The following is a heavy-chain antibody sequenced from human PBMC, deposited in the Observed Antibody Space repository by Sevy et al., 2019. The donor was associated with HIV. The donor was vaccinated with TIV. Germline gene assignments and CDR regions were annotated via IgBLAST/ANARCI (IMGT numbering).Heavy chain of an antibody. D-gene: IGHD2-15*01. CDR3: VRGPNCGVGGCQQISPYCLDV. Sequence: GGSLRLSCAASGFTFSDHYVDWVRQAPGKGLEWVGRIRNRPNSYTTEYAACVKGRFTISRDDSRNSVYLQMNSQKTRDSAVYYCVRGPNCGVGGCQQISPYCLDVWGKGATVTVSS. CDR2: IRNRPNSYTT. V-gene: IGHV3-72*01. J-gene: IGHJ6*03. CDR1: GFTFSDHY.